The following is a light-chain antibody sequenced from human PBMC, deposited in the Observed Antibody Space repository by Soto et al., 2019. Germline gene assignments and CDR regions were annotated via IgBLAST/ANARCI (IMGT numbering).Light chain of an antibody. J-gene: IGKJ1*01. V-gene: IGKV1-39*01. CDR1: QSISSY. CDR2: AAS. CDR3: QQSYSTPRKT. Sequence: DIQMNQSPSSLSASVGDRVTITCRASQSISSYLNWYQQKPGKAPKLLIYAASSLQSGVPSRFSGSGSGTDFTLTISSLQPEDFATYYCQQSYSTPRKTFGQGTKVEIK.